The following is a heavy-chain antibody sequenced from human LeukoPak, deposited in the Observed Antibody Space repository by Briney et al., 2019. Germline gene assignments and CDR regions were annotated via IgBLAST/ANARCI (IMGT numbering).Heavy chain of an antibody. V-gene: IGHV4-61*02. Sequence: SETLSLTCTVSGGSISSGSYYWSWIRQPAGKGLEWIGRIYTSGSTNYNPSLKSRVTISVDTSKNQFSLKLSSATAADTAVYYCARAARAGATKGAFDIWGQGTMVTVSS. CDR1: GGSISSGSYY. CDR3: ARAARAGATKGAFDI. D-gene: IGHD1-26*01. J-gene: IGHJ3*02. CDR2: IYTSGST.